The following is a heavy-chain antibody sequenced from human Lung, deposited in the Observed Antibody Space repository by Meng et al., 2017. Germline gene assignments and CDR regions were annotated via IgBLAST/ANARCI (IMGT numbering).Heavy chain of an antibody. CDR2: IFHSGST. CDR1: GGSITSSTW. D-gene: IGHD1-26*01. J-gene: IGHJ4*02. V-gene: IGHV4-4*02. CDR3: ARFDISSSGRGDY. Sequence: QVQLQESGPGLVKPAGTLFLTCAASGGSITSSTWWSWVRQTPGKGPEWFGEIFHSGSTNYNPPLESRVTISVDKSKNQFSLKVYSVTAADTATYYCARFDISSSGRGDYWGQGILVTVSS.